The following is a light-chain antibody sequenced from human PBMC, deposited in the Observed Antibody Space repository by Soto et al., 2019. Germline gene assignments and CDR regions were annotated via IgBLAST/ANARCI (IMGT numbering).Light chain of an antibody. CDR2: WAS. V-gene: IGKV4-1*01. J-gene: IGKJ1*01. Sequence: DIVMTQSPDSLAVSLGERATINCKSIQRVLYSSNNKNYLAWYQQKPGQPPKLLIYWASTRESVVPDRFSGSGSGTDFTLTISSLQAEDVAVYYCQQHYSTPPTFGQGTKVEIK. CDR1: QRVLYSSNNKNY. CDR3: QQHYSTPPT.